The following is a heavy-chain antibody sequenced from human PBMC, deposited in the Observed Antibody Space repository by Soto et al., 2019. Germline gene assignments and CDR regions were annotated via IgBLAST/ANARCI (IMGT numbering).Heavy chain of an antibody. CDR3: AREGLVLVPTTVNSDYYYYAMDV. CDR2: FDPEDGET. Sequence: ASVKVSCKVSGYTLTELSMHWVRQAPGKGLEWMGGFDPEDGETNYAQKFQGRVTITADESTNTAYMELSSLRSEDTAVYYCAREGLVLVPTTVNSDYYYYAMDVWGQGTTVTVSS. J-gene: IGHJ6*02. CDR1: GYTLTELS. V-gene: IGHV1-24*01. D-gene: IGHD2-2*01.